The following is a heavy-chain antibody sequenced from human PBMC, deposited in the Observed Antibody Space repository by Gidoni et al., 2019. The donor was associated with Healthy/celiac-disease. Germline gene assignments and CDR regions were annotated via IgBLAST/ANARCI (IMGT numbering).Heavy chain of an antibody. CDR2: IYYSGST. D-gene: IGHD1-26*01. V-gene: IGHV4-30-4*01. Sequence: QVQLQESGPGLVKPSQTLSLTCTVSGGSIRRGAYYWSWIRQPPGKGLGWIGYIYYSGSTYYNPPLKSRVTISVDTSKNKFSLKLSSVTAADTAVYYWARGREGSGSYPYGYFDLWGRGTLVTVSS. CDR1: GGSIRRGAYY. J-gene: IGHJ2*01. CDR3: ARGREGSGSYPYGYFDL.